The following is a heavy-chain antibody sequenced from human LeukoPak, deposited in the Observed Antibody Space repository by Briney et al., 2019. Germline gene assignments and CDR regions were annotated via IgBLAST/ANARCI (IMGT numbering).Heavy chain of an antibody. CDR2: INSDGSAT. J-gene: IGHJ4*02. V-gene: IGHV3-74*01. CDR1: GFSFSRNW. D-gene: IGHD6-19*01. Sequence: GGPLRLSCAASGFSFSRNWVHWVRQAPGKGLVWVSRINSDGSATHYADSVKGRFTISRDNAKNTLYLQMNSLRAEDTAVYYCATDPDSGGWSTFDYWGQGTLVTVSS. CDR3: ATDPDSGGWSTFDY.